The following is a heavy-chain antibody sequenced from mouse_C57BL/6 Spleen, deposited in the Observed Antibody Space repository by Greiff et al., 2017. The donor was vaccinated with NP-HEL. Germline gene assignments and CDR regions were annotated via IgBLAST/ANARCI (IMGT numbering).Heavy chain of an antibody. CDR2: INPNNGGT. J-gene: IGHJ4*01. V-gene: IGHV1-26*01. CDR1: GYTFTDYY. Sequence: EVQLQQSGPELVKPGASVKISCKASGYTFTDYYMNWVKQSHGKSLEWIGDINPNNGGTSYNQKFKGKATLTADKSSSTAYMELRSLTSEDSAVYYWAGAYYSNDRDAMDYWGQGTSVTVSS. D-gene: IGHD2-5*01. CDR3: AGAYYSNDRDAMDY.